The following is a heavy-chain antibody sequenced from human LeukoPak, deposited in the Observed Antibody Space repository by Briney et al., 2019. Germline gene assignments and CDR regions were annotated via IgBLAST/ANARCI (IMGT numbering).Heavy chain of an antibody. V-gene: IGHV4-34*01. J-gene: IGHJ4*02. D-gene: IGHD3-16*02. CDR3: ARDRFGDLNYFDY. CDR1: GGSFSGYY. CDR2: INHSGST. Sequence: PSETLSLTCDVYGGSFSGYYWSWIRQPPGKGPEWIGGINHSGSTNYNPSLKSRVTISADKSTNQFSLKLSSVTAADTAMYYCARDRFGDLNYFDYWAQGTLVTVPS.